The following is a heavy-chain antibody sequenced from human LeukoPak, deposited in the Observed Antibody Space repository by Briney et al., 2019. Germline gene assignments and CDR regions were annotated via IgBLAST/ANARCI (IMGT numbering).Heavy chain of an antibody. Sequence: GGSLRLSCAASGFTFSNYAMSWVRQAPGKGLVWVSLINSDGSSTIYADSVKGRFTISRDNAKNTLYLQMNSLRAEDTAVYYCARGLTIFGVVNDAFDFWGQGTMVTVSS. CDR2: INSDGSST. CDR3: ARGLTIFGVVNDAFDF. J-gene: IGHJ3*01. V-gene: IGHV3-74*01. CDR1: GFTFSNYA. D-gene: IGHD3-3*01.